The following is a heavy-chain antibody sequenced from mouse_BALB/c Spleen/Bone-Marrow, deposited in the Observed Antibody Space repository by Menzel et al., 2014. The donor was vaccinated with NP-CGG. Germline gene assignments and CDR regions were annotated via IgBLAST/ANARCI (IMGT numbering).Heavy chain of an antibody. CDR2: IAPGSGST. V-gene: IGHV1S41*01. CDR1: GYTFTSYW. CDR3: ARGYGNSAWFAY. Sequence: DLVKPGASVKLSCKASGYTFTSYWINWIKHRPGQGLEWIGRIAPGSGSTYYNEMFKGKATLTVDTSSSTAYIQLSSLSSEDSAVYFCARGYGNSAWFAYWGQGTLVTVSA. D-gene: IGHD2-10*02. J-gene: IGHJ3*01.